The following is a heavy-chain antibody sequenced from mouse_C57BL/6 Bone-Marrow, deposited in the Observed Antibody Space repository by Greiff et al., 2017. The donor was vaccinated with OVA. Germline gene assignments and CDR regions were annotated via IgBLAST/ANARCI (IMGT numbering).Heavy chain of an antibody. CDR2: IWPGGGT. CDR3: ARTHYSNYGGFTWFAY. Sequence: VQLQESGPGLVAPSPSLSITCTVSGFSLTSYAISWVRQPPGKGLEWLGVIWPGGGTTSNSSLKSSLCISTDNPKSHVFLKMTSQQHDGTARYDGARTHYSNYGGFTWFAYWGQGTLVTVSA. J-gene: IGHJ3*01. CDR1: GFSLTSYA. V-gene: IGHV2-9-1*01. D-gene: IGHD2-5*01.